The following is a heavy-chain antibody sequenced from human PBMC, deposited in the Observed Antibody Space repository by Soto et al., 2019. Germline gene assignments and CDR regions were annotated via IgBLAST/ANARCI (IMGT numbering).Heavy chain of an antibody. V-gene: IGHV4-34*01. Sequence: QVQLQQWGAGLLKPSETLSLTCAVYGGSFSGYYLSWIRQPPGKGLEWIGEINHSGSTNYNPSLKSRVTISVDTSKNQFSLKLSSVTAADTAVYYCARVDPSEGYCSSTSCPYYYGMDVWGQGTTVTVSS. CDR3: ARVDPSEGYCSSTSCPYYYGMDV. CDR2: INHSGST. D-gene: IGHD2-2*01. J-gene: IGHJ6*02. CDR1: GGSFSGYY.